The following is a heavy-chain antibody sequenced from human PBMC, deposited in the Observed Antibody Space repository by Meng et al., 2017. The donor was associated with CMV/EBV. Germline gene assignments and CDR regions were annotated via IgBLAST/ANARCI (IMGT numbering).Heavy chain of an antibody. CDR3: ARSLYDFWSGRVTPYYFDY. Sequence: SSSYYWGWNRQPPGKGLEWIGSIYYSGSTYYNPSLKSRVTISVDTSKNQFSLKLSSVTAADTAVYYCARSLYDFWSGRVTPYYFDYWGQGTLVTVSS. CDR1: SSSYY. J-gene: IGHJ4*02. D-gene: IGHD3-3*01. CDR2: IYYSGST. V-gene: IGHV4-39*07.